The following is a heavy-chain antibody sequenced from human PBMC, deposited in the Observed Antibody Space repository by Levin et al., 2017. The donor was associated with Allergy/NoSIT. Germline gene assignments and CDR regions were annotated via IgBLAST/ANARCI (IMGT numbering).Heavy chain of an antibody. Sequence: SETLSLTCTVSGGSISSGTYFWSWIRQPAGKGLEWIGRIYTSGSTNYNPSLKSRVTISVDTSKNQFSLKLSSVTAADTAVYYCARDQVGYSSGWYDYWGQGTLVTVSS. CDR1: GGSISSGTYF. CDR2: IYTSGST. D-gene: IGHD6-19*01. V-gene: IGHV4-61*02. J-gene: IGHJ4*02. CDR3: ARDQVGYSSGWYDY.